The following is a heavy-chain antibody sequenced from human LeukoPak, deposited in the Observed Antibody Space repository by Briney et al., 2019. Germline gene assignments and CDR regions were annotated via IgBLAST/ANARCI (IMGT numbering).Heavy chain of an antibody. CDR1: GFTVSSNY. V-gene: IGHV3-66*04. J-gene: IGHJ4*02. CDR2: IYSADST. D-gene: IGHD6-19*01. Sequence: GGSLRLSCAASGFTVSSNYMSWVRQAPGEGLEWVSVIYSADSTYYADSVKGRFTFSRDNSKNTLYLQLNSLRAEDTAVYYCARLSGYSSGWYAYWGQGTLVTVSS. CDR3: ARLSGYSSGWYAY.